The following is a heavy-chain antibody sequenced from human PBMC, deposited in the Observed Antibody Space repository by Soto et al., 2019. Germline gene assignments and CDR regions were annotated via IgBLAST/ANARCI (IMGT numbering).Heavy chain of an antibody. V-gene: IGHV1-46*01. CDR1: GYTFTRYY. J-gene: IGHJ3*01. D-gene: IGHD1-20*01. Sequence: ASVKVSCKASGYTFTRYYMHWVRQAPGQGLEWMGIINPSGGSANYAQKFQGRVTMTTDESTSTAYMELSSLRSEDTAVYYCERLITATVWGQGTMVTV. CDR2: INPSGGSA. CDR3: ERLITATV.